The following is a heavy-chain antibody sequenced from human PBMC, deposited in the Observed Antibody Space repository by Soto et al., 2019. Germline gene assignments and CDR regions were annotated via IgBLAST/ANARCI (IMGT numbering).Heavy chain of an antibody. J-gene: IGHJ6*02. CDR3: ATRQINDYGDPFYYGMDV. CDR2: FDPEDGET. V-gene: IGHV1-24*01. CDR1: GYTLTELS. Sequence: ASVKVSCKVSGYTLTELSMHWVRQAPGKGLEWMGGFDPEDGETIYAQKFQGRVTMTEDTSTDTAYMELSSLRSEDTAVYYCATRQINDYGDPFYYGMDVWGQGTTVTVSS. D-gene: IGHD4-17*01.